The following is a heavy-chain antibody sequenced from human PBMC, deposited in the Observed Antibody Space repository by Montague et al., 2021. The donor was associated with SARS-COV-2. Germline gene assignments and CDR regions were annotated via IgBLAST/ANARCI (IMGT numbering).Heavy chain of an antibody. CDR1: GYTVTEAP. Sequence: SVKVSCKVSGYTVTEAPMHWVRQAPGNGLEWMGSFDPAHGETVYAQKFQDRVTMTEDTSTDTAYMELSSLRFEDTAVYYCATEGLSVFGVVIYAFHMWGQGTMVTVSS. J-gene: IGHJ3*02. CDR2: FDPAHGET. V-gene: IGHV1-24*01. D-gene: IGHD3-3*01. CDR3: ATEGLSVFGVVIYAFHM.